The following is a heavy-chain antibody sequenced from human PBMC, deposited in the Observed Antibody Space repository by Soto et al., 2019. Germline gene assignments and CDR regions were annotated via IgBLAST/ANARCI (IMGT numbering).Heavy chain of an antibody. CDR3: ASYCDRSGYWGV. Sequence: QVQLVQSGAEVKKPGASVKVSCKASGYTFTSYYMHWVRQAPGQGLEWMGIINPSGGSTSYAQKFKGRVTMTRDTSTSTVYMELSSLRSEDTAGYYRASYCDRSGYWGVWGQGTLVNVSS. D-gene: IGHD3-22*01. CDR1: GYTFTSYY. V-gene: IGHV1-46*03. J-gene: IGHJ4*02. CDR2: INPSGGST.